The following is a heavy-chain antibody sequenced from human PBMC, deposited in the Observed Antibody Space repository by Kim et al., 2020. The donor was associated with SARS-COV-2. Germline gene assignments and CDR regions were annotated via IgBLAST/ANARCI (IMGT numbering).Heavy chain of an antibody. CDR2: ISGSGGST. CDR1: GFTFSSYA. Sequence: GGSLRLSCAASGFTFSSYAMSWVRQAPGKGLEWVSVISGSGGSTKYADSVKGRFTISRDNSKNTLHLEMNTLRAEDTAAYYCARHRGDIVLVPSTTTYYYYGMDVWGQGTTVTVSS. J-gene: IGHJ6*02. CDR3: ARHRGDIVLVPSTTTYYYYGMDV. V-gene: IGHV3-23*01. D-gene: IGHD2-2*01.